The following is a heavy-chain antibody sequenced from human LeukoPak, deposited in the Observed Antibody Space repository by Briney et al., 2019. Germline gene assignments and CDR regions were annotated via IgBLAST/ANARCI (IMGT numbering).Heavy chain of an antibody. D-gene: IGHD3-22*01. CDR2: IGVGGTT. V-gene: IGHV3-23*01. CDR3: AKAQGYYDC. CDR1: GFTLSNYG. Sequence: GGSLRLSCAASGFTLSNYGMNWVRQAPGKGLEWVSGIGVGGTTYYADSVKGWFTISRDTSKNTLYVQMNSLRAEDTAVYYCAKAQGYYDCWGQGTLVTVSS. J-gene: IGHJ4*02.